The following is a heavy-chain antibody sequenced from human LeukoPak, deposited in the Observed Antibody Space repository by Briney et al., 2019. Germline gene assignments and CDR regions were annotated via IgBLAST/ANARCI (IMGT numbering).Heavy chain of an antibody. CDR1: GGTFSSYA. CDR2: IIPIFGTA. D-gene: IGHD2-15*01. CDR3: ARVRVVVAATYYYYMDV. Sequence: ASVKVSCKASGGTFSSYAISWVRQAPGQGLEWMGGIIPIFGTANYAQKFQGRVTITADESTSTAYMELSSLRSEDTAVYYCARVRVVVAATYYYYMDVWGKGTTVTISS. J-gene: IGHJ6*03. V-gene: IGHV1-69*13.